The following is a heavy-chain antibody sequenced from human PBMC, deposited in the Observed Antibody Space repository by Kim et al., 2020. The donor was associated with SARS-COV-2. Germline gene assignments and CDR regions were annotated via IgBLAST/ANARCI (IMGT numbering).Heavy chain of an antibody. J-gene: IGHJ1*01. D-gene: IGHD3-10*01. CDR3: ARVAVGYGSAGAEKGSVQH. Sequence: GESLKISCKGSGYSFTSYWISWVRQMPGKGLEWMGRIDPSDSYTNYSPSFQDNVTISADKSISTAYLQWSSLKTSDTAMHYCARVAVGYGSAGAEKGSVQHWGQGTLVNVSS. CDR2: IDPSDSYT. CDR1: GYSFTSYW. V-gene: IGHV5-10-1*01.